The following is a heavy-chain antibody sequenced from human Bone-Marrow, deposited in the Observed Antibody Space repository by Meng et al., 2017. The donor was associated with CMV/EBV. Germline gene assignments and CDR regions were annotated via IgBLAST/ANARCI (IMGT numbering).Heavy chain of an antibody. Sequence: ASVKVSCKASGYTFTGYYMHWVRQAPGQGLEWMGWTNPNSGGTNYAQKFQGRVTMTRDTSISTAYMELSRLRSDDTAVYYCARSYDYVWGFDPWGQGTLVTVSS. CDR3: ARSYDYVWGFDP. J-gene: IGHJ5*02. CDR2: TNPNSGGT. CDR1: GYTFTGYY. V-gene: IGHV1-2*02. D-gene: IGHD3-16*01.